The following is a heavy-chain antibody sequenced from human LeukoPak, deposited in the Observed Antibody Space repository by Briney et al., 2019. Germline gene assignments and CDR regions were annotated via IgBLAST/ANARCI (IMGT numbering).Heavy chain of an antibody. J-gene: IGHJ5*02. V-gene: IGHV1-2*02. CDR2: INPNSGGT. D-gene: IGHD1-7*01. Sequence: GASVTVSCTASGYTFTGYYMHWVRQAPGQGLEWMGWINPNSGGTNYAQKFQGRVTMTRDTFISTAYMELSRLRSDDTAVYYCARGSDWNYRDWFDPWGQGTLVTVSS. CDR1: GYTFTGYY. CDR3: ARGSDWNYRDWFDP.